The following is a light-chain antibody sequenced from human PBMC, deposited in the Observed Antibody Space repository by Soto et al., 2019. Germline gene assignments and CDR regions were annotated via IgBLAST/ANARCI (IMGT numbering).Light chain of an antibody. V-gene: IGKV3D-15*01. CDR3: QQYNDWPPLT. CDR2: GAS. CDR1: QSVSSD. Sequence: EIVMTQSPATVSVSPGERATLSCRASQSVSSDLAWYQQKPGQAPRLLIYGASTRATGIPATFSGSGSGTEFTLTISSLQSEDFAVYYCQQYNDWPPLTFGGGTKVEIK. J-gene: IGKJ4*01.